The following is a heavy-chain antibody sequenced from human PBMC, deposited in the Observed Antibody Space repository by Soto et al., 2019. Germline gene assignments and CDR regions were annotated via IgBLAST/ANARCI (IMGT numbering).Heavy chain of an antibody. V-gene: IGHV3-21*06. Sequence: GGSLRLSCAASGFTFTRYSMNWVRQAPGKGLEWVSSISSTTNYIYYGDSMKGRFTISRDNAKNSLYLEMNSLRAEDTVVYYCARESEDLTSNFDYWGQGTLVTVSS. CDR2: ISSTTNYI. CDR1: GFTFTRYS. J-gene: IGHJ4*02. CDR3: ARESEDLTSNFDY.